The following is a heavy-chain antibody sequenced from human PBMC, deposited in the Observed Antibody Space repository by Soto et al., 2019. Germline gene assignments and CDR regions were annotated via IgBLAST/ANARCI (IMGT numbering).Heavy chain of an antibody. V-gene: IGHV4-59*08. Sequence: QVQLRESGPGLVKPSETLSLTCTVSGGSISSYYWSWIRQPPGKGLQYIGYIYYSESTNYNPSLKSRVTISVDTSRNQFSLTLNSMTAADTAVYYCERGWWEREGYVMDVW. CDR3: ERGWWEREGYVMDV. D-gene: IGHD1-26*01. CDR1: GGSISSYY. CDR2: IYYSEST. J-gene: IGHJ6*01.